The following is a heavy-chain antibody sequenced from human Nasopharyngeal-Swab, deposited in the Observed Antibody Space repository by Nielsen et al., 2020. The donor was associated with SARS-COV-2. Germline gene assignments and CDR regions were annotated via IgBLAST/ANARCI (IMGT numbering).Heavy chain of an antibody. D-gene: IGHD4-11*01. CDR1: GFTFSSYA. CDR3: ARRHEVRTTVTHYYYYGMDV. V-gene: IGHV3-23*01. CDR2: ISGSGGST. Sequence: GGSLRLSCAASGFTFSSYAMSWVRQAPGKGLEWVSAISGSGGSTYYADSVKGRFTISRDNSKNTLYLQMNSLRAEDTAVYYCARRHEVRTTVTHYYYYGMDVWGQGTTVTVSS. J-gene: IGHJ6*02.